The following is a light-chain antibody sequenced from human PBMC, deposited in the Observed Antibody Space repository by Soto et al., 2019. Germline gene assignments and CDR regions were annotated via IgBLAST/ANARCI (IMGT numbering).Light chain of an antibody. J-gene: IGKJ1*01. CDR1: QSVSSY. CDR2: DAS. CDR3: QQRSNWPGT. Sequence: EIVLTQSPDTLSLSPGERATLSCRASQSVSSYLAWYQQKPGQTPRLLIYDASNWATGIPARFSGSGSGTDFTLTISSLEPEDFAVYYCQQRSNWPGTFGQGTKVEIK. V-gene: IGKV3-11*01.